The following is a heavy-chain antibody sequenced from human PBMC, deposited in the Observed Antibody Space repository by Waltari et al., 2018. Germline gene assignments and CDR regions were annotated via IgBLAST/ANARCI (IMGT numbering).Heavy chain of an antibody. J-gene: IGHJ6*03. CDR2: IYPGATP. Sequence: QVQLQVSGPGLVKPSETLSPTCTVSGGSILSYHWSWIRQPAGKGLEWIGRIYPGATPYYNPSLQTRIMMSVDTSQNQFSLKLSSVTAADTAVYYCARIYGSGTFIYMDVWGKGTTVTVSS. V-gene: IGHV4-4*07. D-gene: IGHD3-10*01. CDR1: GGSILSYH. CDR3: ARIYGSGTFIYMDV.